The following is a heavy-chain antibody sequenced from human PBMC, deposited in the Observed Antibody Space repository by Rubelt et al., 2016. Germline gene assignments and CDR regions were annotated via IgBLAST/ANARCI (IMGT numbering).Heavy chain of an antibody. CDR1: GGSISRSTYY. J-gene: IGHJ6*02. CDR3: ARDYRNYYYCMDV. V-gene: IGHV4-39*07. CDR2: IFYTGNA. Sequence: QLQLQEAGPGRVNPSETLSLTCAVSGGSISRSTYYWAWIRQPPGKGLEWIGSIFYTGNAHYNPSLKSRVTISVDTSKSQFSLKLSSVSAAETAAYSCARDYRNYYYCMDVWGQGTTVTVSS.